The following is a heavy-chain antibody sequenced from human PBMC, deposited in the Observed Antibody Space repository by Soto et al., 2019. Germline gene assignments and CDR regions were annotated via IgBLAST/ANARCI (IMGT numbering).Heavy chain of an antibody. Sequence: ASVKVSCKASGYTFTSYYMHWVRQAPGQGLEWMGIINPSGGSTSYAQKFQGRVTMTRDTSTSTVYMELSSLRSGDTAVYYCARKLTSTYYGMDVWGQGTTVTVSS. V-gene: IGHV1-46*01. J-gene: IGHJ6*02. CDR1: GYTFTSYY. CDR2: INPSGGST. D-gene: IGHD7-27*01. CDR3: ARKLTSTYYGMDV.